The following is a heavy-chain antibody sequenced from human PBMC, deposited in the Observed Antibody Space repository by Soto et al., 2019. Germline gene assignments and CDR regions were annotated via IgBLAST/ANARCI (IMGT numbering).Heavy chain of an antibody. J-gene: IGHJ4*02. Sequence: QVQLVQSGAEVKKPGASVKVSCTGSGYTFSIYGINWVRQAPGQGLEWMGWISPYTGNTKYAQSLQGRVTMTTDTSTSTAYMELRSLRSDDTAVYYCARDLDGSGSYYTDYWGQGTLVAVSS. CDR1: GYTFSIYG. D-gene: IGHD3-10*01. CDR3: ARDLDGSGSYYTDY. CDR2: ISPYTGNT. V-gene: IGHV1-18*01.